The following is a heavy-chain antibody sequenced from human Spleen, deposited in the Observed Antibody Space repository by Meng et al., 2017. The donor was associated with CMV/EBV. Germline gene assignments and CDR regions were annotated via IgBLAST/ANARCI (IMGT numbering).Heavy chain of an antibody. CDR1: GYTFTSYG. V-gene: IGHV1-8*02. D-gene: IGHD6-19*01. Sequence: ASVKVSCKASGYTFTSYGISWVRQAPGQGLEWMGWMNPNSGNTGYAQKFQGRVTMTRNTSISTAYMELSSLRSEDTAVYYCARGISVADYWGQGTLVTVSS. CDR2: MNPNSGNT. CDR3: ARGISVADY. J-gene: IGHJ4*02.